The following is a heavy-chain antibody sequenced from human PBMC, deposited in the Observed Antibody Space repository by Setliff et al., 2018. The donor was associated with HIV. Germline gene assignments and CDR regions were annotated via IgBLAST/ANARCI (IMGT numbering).Heavy chain of an antibody. V-gene: IGHV3-23*01. Sequence: PGGSLRLSCTAPGSTFNFFAVSWVRQAPGKGLEWISGISGCGSGSRTDYVDSVKGRFTISRDNSKNTLYLQLNSLRPEDTAIYYCAKHECCGGCYYYMDVWGHGTTVTVSS. CDR3: AKHECCGGCYYYMDV. J-gene: IGHJ6*03. CDR1: GSTFNFFA. CDR2: ISGCGSGSRT. D-gene: IGHD2-21*01.